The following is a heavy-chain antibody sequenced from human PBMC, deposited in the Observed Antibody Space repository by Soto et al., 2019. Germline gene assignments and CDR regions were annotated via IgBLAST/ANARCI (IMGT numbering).Heavy chain of an antibody. D-gene: IGHD6-13*01. CDR1: GGTFSSYA. CDR3: ATIAAAGVYYYYYYGMDV. CDR2: IIPIFGTA. J-gene: IGHJ6*02. Sequence: QVQLVQSGAEVKKPGSSVKVSCKASGGTFSSYAISWVRQAPGQGLEWMGGIIPIFGTANYAQKFQGRVTITADKSTSSAYMALSSVRSEDTAVYYCATIAAAGVYYYYYYGMDVWGQGTTVTVSS. V-gene: IGHV1-69*06.